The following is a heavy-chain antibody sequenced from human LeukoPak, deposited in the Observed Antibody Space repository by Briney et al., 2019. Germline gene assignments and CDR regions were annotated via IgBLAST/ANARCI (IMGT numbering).Heavy chain of an antibody. D-gene: IGHD4-23*01. CDR1: GFTVSSNY. CDR2: IYSGGST. V-gene: IGHV3-53*01. Sequence: PGGSLRLSRAASGFTVSSNYVSWVRQAPGKGLEWVSVIYSGGSTYYADSVKGRFTISRDNSKNTLYLQMNSLRAEDTAVYYCARVGNEDAFDIWGQGTMVTVSP. J-gene: IGHJ3*02. CDR3: ARVGNEDAFDI.